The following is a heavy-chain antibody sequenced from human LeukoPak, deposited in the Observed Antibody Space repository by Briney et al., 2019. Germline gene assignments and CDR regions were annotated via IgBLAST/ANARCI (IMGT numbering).Heavy chain of an antibody. J-gene: IGHJ5*02. CDR2: IYYSGST. CDR3: ARHWDSSAYLNWFDP. Sequence: SETLSLTCTVSGGSLSSYYWSWIRQPPGKGLEWIGYIYYSGSTNYNPSLKSRVTISVDTSKNQFSLKLSSVTAADTAMYYCARHWDSSAYLNWFDPWGQGTLVSVSS. V-gene: IGHV4-59*08. D-gene: IGHD3-22*01. CDR1: GGSLSSYY.